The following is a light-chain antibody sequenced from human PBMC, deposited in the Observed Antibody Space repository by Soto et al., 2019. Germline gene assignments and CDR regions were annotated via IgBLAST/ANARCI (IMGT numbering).Light chain of an antibody. Sequence: EIVLTQSPATLSLSPGERATLSCRASQSVSSYLAWYQQKPGQAPRLLIYDASNRATGIPARFIGSGSGTDFTLTISSLEPEDFADYYCQRRSNWLPWTFGQGTKVEIK. J-gene: IGKJ1*01. V-gene: IGKV3-11*01. CDR2: DAS. CDR3: QRRSNWLPWT. CDR1: QSVSSY.